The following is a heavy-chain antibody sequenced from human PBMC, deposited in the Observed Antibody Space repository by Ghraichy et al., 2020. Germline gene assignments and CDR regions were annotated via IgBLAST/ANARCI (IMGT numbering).Heavy chain of an antibody. CDR3: AREWERHFYYFDY. Sequence: SVKVSCKASGGTFSSYAISWVRQAPGQGLEWMGRIIPILGIANYAPKFQGRVTITADKSTSTAYMELSSLRSEDTAVYYCAREWERHFYYFDYWGQGTLVTVSS. J-gene: IGHJ4*02. CDR1: GGTFSSYA. V-gene: IGHV1-69*04. CDR2: IIPILGIA. D-gene: IGHD1-26*01.